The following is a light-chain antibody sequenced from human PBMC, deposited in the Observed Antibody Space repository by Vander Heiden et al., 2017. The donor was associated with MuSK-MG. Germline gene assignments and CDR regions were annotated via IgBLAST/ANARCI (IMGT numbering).Light chain of an antibody. CDR2: GKN. Sequence: SSELTQDPAVSVALGQTVRITCQGDSLRSYYESWYQQKPGQAPVLVIYGKNNRHSGIPDRFSGSSSGNTASLTITGAQAEDEADYYCNSRDRSGNHPGVFGGGTKLTVL. CDR3: NSRDRSGNHPGV. CDR1: SLRSYY. J-gene: IGLJ2*01. V-gene: IGLV3-19*01.